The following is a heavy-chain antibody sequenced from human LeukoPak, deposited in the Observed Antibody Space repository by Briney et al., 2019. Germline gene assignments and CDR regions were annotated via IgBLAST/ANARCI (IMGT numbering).Heavy chain of an antibody. J-gene: IGHJ4*02. CDR2: IIPILGIA. D-gene: IGHD6-6*01. Sequence: ASVKVSCKASGGTFSSYAISWVRQAPGQGLEWMGRIIPILGIANYAQKFQGRVTITTDESTSTAYMELSSLRSEDTAVYYCARGPYRAARPFYFDYWGQGTLVTVSS. V-gene: IGHV1-69*04. CDR1: GGTFSSYA. CDR3: ARGPYRAARPFYFDY.